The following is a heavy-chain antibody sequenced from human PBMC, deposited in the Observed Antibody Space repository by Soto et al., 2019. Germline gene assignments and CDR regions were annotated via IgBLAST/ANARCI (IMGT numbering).Heavy chain of an antibody. J-gene: IGHJ5*02. D-gene: IGHD1-1*01. CDR1: RYIFTAYF. CDR2: INPNNGAT. Sequence: QVQLVQSGAEVKKPGASVKVSCKAPRYIFTAYFMHWVRQAPGQGLEWMGWINPNNGATHYGLSFQGRVTMNRDTSITTAHMELSSLRSDDTAVYSCAANDPSARFDPGRQGTLVIFSS. CDR3: AANDPSARFDP. V-gene: IGHV1-2*02.